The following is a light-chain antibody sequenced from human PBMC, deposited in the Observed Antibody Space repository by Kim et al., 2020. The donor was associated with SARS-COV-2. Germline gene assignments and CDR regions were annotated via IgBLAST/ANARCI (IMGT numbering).Light chain of an antibody. CDR3: SSYVPMNNWV. CDR1: SSNVGGYNS. J-gene: IGLJ3*02. V-gene: IGLV2-8*01. CDR2: DVT. Sequence: QSFTISCSETSSNVGGYNSVSWYQQHPGKAPQLMVYDVTTRPSGVPDRFSGSKSGNTASLTVSGLQAEDEADYYCSSYVPMNNWVFGGGTQLTVL.